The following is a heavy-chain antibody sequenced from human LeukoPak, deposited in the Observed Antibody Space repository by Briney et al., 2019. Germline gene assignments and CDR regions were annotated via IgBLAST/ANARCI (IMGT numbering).Heavy chain of an antibody. CDR3: ARVGLLRGVIILYFDY. J-gene: IGHJ4*02. CDR1: NYTFSTFG. CDR2: ISGYNGNT. D-gene: IGHD3-10*01. V-gene: IGHV1-18*04. Sequence: ASVTVSCTASNYTFSTFGITWVRQAPGQGLEWMGWISGYNGNTNYSQKFLDRVTMTTDPSTTTAYMELRSLRSDDTAVYYCARVGLLRGVIILYFDYWGQGTLVTVSS.